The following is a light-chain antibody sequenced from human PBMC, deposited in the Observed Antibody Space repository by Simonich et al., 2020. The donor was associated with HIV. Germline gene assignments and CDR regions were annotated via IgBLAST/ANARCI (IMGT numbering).Light chain of an antibody. J-gene: IGKJ2*01. CDR1: QSVLYSSNNKNY. V-gene: IGKV4-1*01. CDR2: WAS. CDR3: QQYYSTPLT. Sequence: DIVMTQSPDSLAVSLGERATINFKSSQSVLYSSNNKNYLAWYQQKPGLPPKLLIYWASTRESGVPDRFRGSGSGTDFTLTISSLQAEDVALYYCQQYYSTPLTFGQGTKLEIK.